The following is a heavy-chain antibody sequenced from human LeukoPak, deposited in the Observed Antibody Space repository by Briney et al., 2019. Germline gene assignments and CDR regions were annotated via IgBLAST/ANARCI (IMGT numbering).Heavy chain of an antibody. J-gene: IGHJ3*02. CDR2: IYHSGST. CDR1: GGSISSGGYS. Sequence: SETLSLTCAVSGGSISSGGYSWSWIRQPSGKGLEWIGYIYHSGSTYYNPSLKSRVTISVDTSKNQFSLKLSSVTAADTAVYYCAREDLRRAFDIWGQGTMVTVSS. CDR3: AREDLRRAFDI. D-gene: IGHD3-10*01. V-gene: IGHV4-30-2*01.